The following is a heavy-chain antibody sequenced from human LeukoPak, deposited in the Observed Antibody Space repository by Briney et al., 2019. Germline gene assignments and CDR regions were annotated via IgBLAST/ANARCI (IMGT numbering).Heavy chain of an antibody. Sequence: QTGGSLRLSCAAFGFTFSSYAMHWVRQAPGKGLEYVSAISSNGGSTYYANSVKGRFTISRDNSKNTLYLQMGSLRAEDMAVYYCARAYYYETNWFDPWGQGTLVTVSS. CDR2: ISSNGGST. CDR1: GFTFSSYA. CDR3: ARAYYYETNWFDP. V-gene: IGHV3-64*01. J-gene: IGHJ5*02. D-gene: IGHD3-22*01.